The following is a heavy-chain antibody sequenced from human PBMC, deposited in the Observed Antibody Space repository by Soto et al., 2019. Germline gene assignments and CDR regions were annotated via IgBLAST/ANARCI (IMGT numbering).Heavy chain of an antibody. CDR2: TYFRSKWHN. J-gene: IGHJ5*02. Sequence: FQAQSITEDRSGDKVSSSTPSSNWYRQSPSRGLEWLGRTYFRSKWHNDYAVSVKSRIIINPDTSNNQFSLQLNAVTPEDTAVYFCAKADNFGPKTSYAFAPW. D-gene: IGHD2-2*01. CDR3: AKADNFGPKTSYAFAP. CDR1: GDKVSSSTPS. V-gene: IGHV6-1*01.